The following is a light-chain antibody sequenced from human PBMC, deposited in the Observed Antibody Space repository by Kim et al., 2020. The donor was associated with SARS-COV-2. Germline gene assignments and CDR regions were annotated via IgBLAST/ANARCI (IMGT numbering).Light chain of an antibody. CDR1: QSIISY. Sequence: ASVGDRVTITCRASQSIISYLAWYQQKPGKAPELLIYKASILESGVPSRFSGSGSGTEFTLTISSLQPDDFASFYCQQYKTSPWTFGQGTKVDIK. CDR3: QQYKTSPWT. V-gene: IGKV1-5*03. CDR2: KAS. J-gene: IGKJ1*01.